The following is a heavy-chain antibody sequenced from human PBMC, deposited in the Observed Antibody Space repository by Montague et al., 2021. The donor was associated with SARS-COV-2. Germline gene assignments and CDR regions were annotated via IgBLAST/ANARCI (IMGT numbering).Heavy chain of an antibody. J-gene: IGHJ4*02. D-gene: IGHD3-16*02. CDR2: IFLNGEQ. CDR1: GFSLNNRLG. V-gene: IGHV2-26*01. Sequence: PELVKPTQTLTLTCTVSGFSLNNRLGVTWIRQPPGKALEWLAHIFLNGEQSVTTSLKTRVTVSRDTSKNQVVLSMTNVDPADTATYYCARIRSDPPLLYLGVWDYYFDFWGQGILVSVSS. CDR3: ARIRSDPPLLYLGVWDYYFDF.